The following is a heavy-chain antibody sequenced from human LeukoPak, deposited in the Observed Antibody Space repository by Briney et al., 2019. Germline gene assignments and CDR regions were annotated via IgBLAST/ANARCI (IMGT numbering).Heavy chain of an antibody. J-gene: IGHJ4*02. CDR1: GFTFSIYN. V-gene: IGHV3-23*01. Sequence: GGSLRLSCAASGFTFSIYNMSWVRQAPGKGLEWVSAISGSGGSTYYADSVKGRFTISRDNSKNTLYLQMNSLRAEDTAVYYCARGGTYHSFGYYFDYWGQGTLVTVSS. CDR2: ISGSGGST. D-gene: IGHD1-14*01. CDR3: ARGGTYHSFGYYFDY.